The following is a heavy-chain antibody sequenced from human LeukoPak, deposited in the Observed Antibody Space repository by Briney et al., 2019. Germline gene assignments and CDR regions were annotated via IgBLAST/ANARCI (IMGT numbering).Heavy chain of an antibody. Sequence: SETLSLTCAVYGGSFSGYYWSWIRQPPGKGLEWIGEINHSGSTNYNPSLKSRVAISVDTSKNQFSLKLSSVTAADTAVYYCARTPKPYSSGCFDYWGQGTLVTVSS. V-gene: IGHV4-34*01. D-gene: IGHD6-25*01. CDR2: INHSGST. J-gene: IGHJ4*02. CDR1: GGSFSGYY. CDR3: ARTPKPYSSGCFDY.